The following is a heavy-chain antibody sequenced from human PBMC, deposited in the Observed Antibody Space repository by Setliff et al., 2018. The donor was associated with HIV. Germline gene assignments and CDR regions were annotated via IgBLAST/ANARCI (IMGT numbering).Heavy chain of an antibody. CDR3: VRERRTPSYSTSSGRTFQYNMDV. J-gene: IGHJ6*03. CDR2: IYHTGSA. CDR1: GGFFSSTNW. V-gene: IGHV4-4*02. Sequence: SETLSLTCAVSGGFFSSTNWWGWVRQSPGKGLEWIGEIYHTGSANYNPSLTGRVIISGDKSKNQFSLKLKSVTAADTALYFCVRERRTPSYSTSSGRTFQYNMDVWGKGTTVTVSS. D-gene: IGHD2-21*01.